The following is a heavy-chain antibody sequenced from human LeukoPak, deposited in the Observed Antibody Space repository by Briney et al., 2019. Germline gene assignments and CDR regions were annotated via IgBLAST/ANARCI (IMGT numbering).Heavy chain of an antibody. Sequence: SETLSLTCTVSGGSIRSSYYYWGWIRQPPGKGLERIGEIYHSGSTNYNPSLKSRVTISVDKSKNQFSLKLSSVTAADTAVYYCASRKGYCSGGSCDDYWGQGTLVTVSS. CDR1: GGSIRSSYYY. J-gene: IGHJ4*02. CDR2: IYHSGST. CDR3: ASRKGYCSGGSCDDY. V-gene: IGHV4-39*07. D-gene: IGHD2-15*01.